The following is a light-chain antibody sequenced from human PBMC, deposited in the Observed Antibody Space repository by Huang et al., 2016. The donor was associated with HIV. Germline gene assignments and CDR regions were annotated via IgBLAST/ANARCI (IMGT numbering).Light chain of an antibody. CDR2: GAS. CDR3: QQYDNLPLT. CDR1: QDITNY. Sequence: DIVMTQSPSSLSASVGDRVTITCQARQDITNYLTWYQQRPGKAHKVLIYGASNLETGVPSRFSGSGSGKEFTFTISSLQPEDTATYYCQQYDNLPLTFGGGTKVEIK. J-gene: IGKJ4*01. V-gene: IGKV1-33*01.